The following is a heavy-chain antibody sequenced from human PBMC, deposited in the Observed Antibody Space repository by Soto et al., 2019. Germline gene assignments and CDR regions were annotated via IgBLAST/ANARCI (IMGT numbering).Heavy chain of an antibody. CDR1: GFTFSSYG. J-gene: IGHJ4*02. Sequence: GGSLRLSCAASGFTFSSYGMHWVRQAPGKGLEWVALISYDGSYKYYADSVQGRFTISRDNSKNTLYLQMDSLYTGDTAVYYCGRDLATIFGGAYWGQGTLVTVSS. V-gene: IGHV3-30*03. CDR3: GRDLATIFGGAY. D-gene: IGHD3-3*01. CDR2: ISYDGSYK.